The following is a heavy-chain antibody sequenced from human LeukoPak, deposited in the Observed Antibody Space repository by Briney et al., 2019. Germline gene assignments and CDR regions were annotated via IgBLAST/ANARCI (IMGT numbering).Heavy chain of an antibody. J-gene: IGHJ6*02. V-gene: IGHV1-46*01. CDR2: INPSGGST. D-gene: IGHD3-10*01. CDR1: GYTFINYY. CDR3: AREGYGSGRRLGMDV. Sequence: ASVKVSCKASGYTFINYYMHWVRQATGQGLEWMGVINPSGGSTTCAQKIQGRVTLTTDTSTSTVYMELSSLRSDDTSVYYCAREGYGSGRRLGMDVWGQGTTVTVSS.